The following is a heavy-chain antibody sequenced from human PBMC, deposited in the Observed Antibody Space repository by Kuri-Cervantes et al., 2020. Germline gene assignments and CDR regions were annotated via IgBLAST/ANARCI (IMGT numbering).Heavy chain of an antibody. D-gene: IGHD3-10*01. CDR3: AKSGGYGSGSYYYFDY. Sequence: GGSLRLSCAASGFMFDDYAMDWVRQAPGMAEWVSGIGWNSVSIGYADSVKGRFTISRDNAKNSLYLHMNSLRGEDTALYYCAKSGGYGSGSYYYFDYWGQGTLVTVSS. V-gene: IGHV3-9*01. J-gene: IGHJ4*02. CDR1: GFMFDDYA. CDR2: IGWNSVSI.